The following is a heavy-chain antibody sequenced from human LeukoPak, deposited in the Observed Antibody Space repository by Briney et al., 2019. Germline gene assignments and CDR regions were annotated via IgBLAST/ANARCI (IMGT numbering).Heavy chain of an antibody. CDR2: IIPIFGTA. CDR3: AREAAKRGNDAFDI. D-gene: IGHD6-25*01. CDR1: GGTFSSYA. Sequence: SVKVSCKASGGTFSSYAITWVRQAPGQGLEWMGGIIPIFGTANYAQKFQGRVTITADKSTSTAYMELSSLRSEDTAVYYCAREAAKRGNDAFDIWGQGTMVTVSS. V-gene: IGHV1-69*06. J-gene: IGHJ3*02.